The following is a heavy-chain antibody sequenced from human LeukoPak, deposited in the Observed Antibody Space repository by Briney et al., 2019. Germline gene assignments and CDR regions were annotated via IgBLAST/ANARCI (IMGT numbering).Heavy chain of an antibody. V-gene: IGHV4-61*02. CDR2: IYTSGST. J-gene: IGHJ3*02. Sequence: SETLSLTCAVSGGSISSGSYYWRWIRQPAGKGLEWIGRIYTSGSTNYNPSLKSRVTISVDTSKNQFSLKLSSVTAADTAVYYCARGLTYYDILTGYYWGAFDIWGQGTMVTVSS. CDR3: ARGLTYYDILTGYYWGAFDI. D-gene: IGHD3-9*01. CDR1: GGSISSGSYY.